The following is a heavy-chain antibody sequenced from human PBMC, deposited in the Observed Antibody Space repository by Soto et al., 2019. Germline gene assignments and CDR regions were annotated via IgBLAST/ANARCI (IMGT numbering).Heavy chain of an antibody. CDR2: IGGSGRRT. J-gene: IGHJ4*02. CDR3: AKDGLRDSPSATDY. D-gene: IGHD4-17*01. V-gene: IGHV3-23*01. CDR1: GFTFSRSG. Sequence: GGSLRLSCAASGFTFSRSGMSGVRQAPGKGLEWVAGIGGSGRRTYYADAVKGRFTISRDKSEHTLFLQMNSLRAQDTAIYYCAKDGLRDSPSATDYWGQASLVTV.